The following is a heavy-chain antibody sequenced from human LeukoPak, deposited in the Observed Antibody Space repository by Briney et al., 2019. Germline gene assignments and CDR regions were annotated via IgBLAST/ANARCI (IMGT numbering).Heavy chain of an antibody. D-gene: IGHD6-19*01. V-gene: IGHV4-4*07. J-gene: IGHJ4*02. Sequence: PSETLSLTCTVSGGSISSYYWSWIRQPAGKGLEWIGRIYTSGSTNYNPSLKSRVTVSIDTSKNQFSLKLTSVTAADTAVYYCASQRGSSGWYDYWGQGTLVTVSS. CDR3: ASQRGSSGWYDY. CDR2: IYTSGST. CDR1: GGSISSYY.